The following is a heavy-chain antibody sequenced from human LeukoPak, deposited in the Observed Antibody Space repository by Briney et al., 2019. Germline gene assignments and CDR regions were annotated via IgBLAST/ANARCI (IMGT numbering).Heavy chain of an antibody. CDR2: IDPNSGGT. Sequence: ASVKVSCKASGYTFTSYDINWVRQATGQGLEWMGWIDPNSGGTNYAQKFQGRVTMTRDTSISTAYMVLNRLRSDDTAVYYCAREYYYGSGNYYNRIDYWGQGTLVTVSS. J-gene: IGHJ4*02. CDR1: GYTFTSYD. D-gene: IGHD3-10*01. V-gene: IGHV1-2*02. CDR3: AREYYYGSGNYYNRIDY.